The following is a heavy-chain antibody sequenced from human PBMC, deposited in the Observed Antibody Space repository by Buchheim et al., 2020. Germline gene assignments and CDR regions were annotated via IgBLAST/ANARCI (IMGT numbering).Heavy chain of an antibody. CDR3: AKEVRPNDF. V-gene: IGHV3-23*04. CDR2: LTISGDFT. J-gene: IGHJ4*02. Sequence: EVYLVESGGGLVQPGGSLRLSCEASGFTFSGAAMAWVRQAPGKGLEWVSSLTISGDFTYYADSVRGRFSISSANSKNTLYLQMNNLRADDTAVYYCAKEVRPNDFWGQGTL. CDR1: GFTFSGAA.